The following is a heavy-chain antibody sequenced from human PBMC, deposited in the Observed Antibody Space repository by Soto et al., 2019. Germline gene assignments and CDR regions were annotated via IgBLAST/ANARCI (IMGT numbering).Heavy chain of an antibody. CDR3: ARHSSSWPIFDY. Sequence: SETLSLTCTVSGGSIGNSYCSWIRQSPGKGLEWIGYIYYSGSSNYNPSLKSRVSISVDTSKNQFSLKLSSVTAADTAVYYCARHSSSWPIFDYWGQGTLVTV. D-gene: IGHD6-13*01. V-gene: IGHV4-59*08. J-gene: IGHJ4*02. CDR1: GGSIGNSY. CDR2: IYYSGSS.